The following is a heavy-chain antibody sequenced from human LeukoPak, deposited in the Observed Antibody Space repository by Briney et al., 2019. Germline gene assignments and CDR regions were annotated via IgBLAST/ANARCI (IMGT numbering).Heavy chain of an antibody. D-gene: IGHD1-14*01. CDR1: GYTFTGYY. V-gene: IGHV1-2*02. Sequence: ASVKVSCKASGYTFTGYYMYWVRQAPGQGLEWVGWINPDSAGTDYAQKFQGRVTMTRDTSISTAYMELSGLTSDDTAVYYCARDANHYYFDYWGQGTLVTVSS. CDR2: INPDSAGT. J-gene: IGHJ4*02. CDR3: ARDANHYYFDY.